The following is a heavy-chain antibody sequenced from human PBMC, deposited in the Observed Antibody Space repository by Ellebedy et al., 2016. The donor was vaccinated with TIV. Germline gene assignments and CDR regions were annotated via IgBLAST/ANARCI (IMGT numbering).Heavy chain of an antibody. CDR2: IISSSSYL. V-gene: IGHV3-21*04. Sequence: PGGSLRLSCAASGFTFSSYAMSWVRQAPGKGLEWVSSIISSSSYLYYADSLKGRFTISRDDSKDTLYLQMNGLRAEDTAVYYCARHRGTTEHGPFYYYGMDVWGQGTTVTVSS. CDR1: GFTFSSYA. D-gene: IGHD1-7*01. CDR3: ARHRGTTEHGPFYYYGMDV. J-gene: IGHJ6*02.